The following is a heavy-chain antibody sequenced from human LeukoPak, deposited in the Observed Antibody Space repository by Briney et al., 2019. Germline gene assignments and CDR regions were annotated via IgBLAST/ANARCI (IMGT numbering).Heavy chain of an antibody. CDR3: AKSLFRSSSWYGGDWFDP. J-gene: IGHJ5*02. Sequence: SETLSLTCAVYGGSFSGYYWSWIRQPPGKGLEWIGEINHSGSTNYNPSLKSRVTISVDTSKNQFSLKLSSVTAADTAVYYCAKSLFRSSSWYGGDWFDPWGQGTLVTVSS. CDR1: GGSFSGYY. V-gene: IGHV4-34*01. CDR2: INHSGST. D-gene: IGHD6-13*01.